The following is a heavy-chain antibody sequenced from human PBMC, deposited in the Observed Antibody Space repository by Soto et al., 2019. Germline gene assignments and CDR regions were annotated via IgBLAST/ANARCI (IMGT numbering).Heavy chain of an antibody. Sequence: EXLSLTCAFSGGXISSNSYYWGWIRQPPGKGLEWIGSIYYSGSTNYSPSLKSRVIIFLDTSKNQFSLKLSSVTAADTAVYYCAKTITIVFYAMDVWGQGTTV. CDR2: IYYSGST. D-gene: IGHD3-3*01. V-gene: IGHV4-39*01. J-gene: IGHJ6*02. CDR1: GGXISSNSYY. CDR3: AKTITIVFYAMDV.